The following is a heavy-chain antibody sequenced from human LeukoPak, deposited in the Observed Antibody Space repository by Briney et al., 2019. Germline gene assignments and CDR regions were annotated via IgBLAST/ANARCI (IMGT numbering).Heavy chain of an antibody. J-gene: IGHJ4*02. CDR2: ISSSSSTI. Sequence: PGGSLRLSWAASGFTFSSYSMNWVRQAPGKGLEWVSYISSSSSTIYYADSVKGRFTISRDNAKNSLYLQMNSLRDEDTAVYYCARLPRYDFWSGIFDYWGQGTLVTVSS. CDR1: GFTFSSYS. CDR3: ARLPRYDFWSGIFDY. D-gene: IGHD3-3*01. V-gene: IGHV3-48*02.